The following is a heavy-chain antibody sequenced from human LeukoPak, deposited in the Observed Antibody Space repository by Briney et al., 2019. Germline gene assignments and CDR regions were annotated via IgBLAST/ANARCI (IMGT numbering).Heavy chain of an antibody. D-gene: IGHD1-26*01. CDR2: ISYDGSNK. Sequence: PGRSLRLSCAASGFTFSSYAMHWVRQAPGKGLEWVAVISYDGSNKYYADSVKGRFTISRDNSKNTLYLQMNSLRAEDTAVYYCARDVRWELLDYWGQGTLVTVSS. V-gene: IGHV3-30*04. CDR1: GFTFSSYA. J-gene: IGHJ4*02. CDR3: ARDVRWELLDY.